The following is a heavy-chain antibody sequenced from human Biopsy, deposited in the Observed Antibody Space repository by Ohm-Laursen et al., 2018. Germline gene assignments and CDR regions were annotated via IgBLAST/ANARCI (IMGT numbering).Heavy chain of an antibody. J-gene: IGHJ4*02. CDR3: ARDGEAKYCKHGVCPSDF. CDR1: GFAFNLYE. D-gene: IGHD2-8*01. Sequence: SLRLSCAASGFAFNLYEMNWVRQAPGKGMEWISYIYGGGSPVSYADSVKGRFTISRDNGKNSVYLQMNSLRVEDTAVYYCARDGEAKYCKHGVCPSDFWGQGTLVTVSS. CDR2: IYGGGSPV. V-gene: IGHV3-48*03.